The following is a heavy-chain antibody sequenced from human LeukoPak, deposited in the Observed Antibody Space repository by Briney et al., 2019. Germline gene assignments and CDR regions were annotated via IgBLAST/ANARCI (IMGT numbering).Heavy chain of an antibody. J-gene: IGHJ6*02. CDR3: AREWFGEFRYYYYGMDV. CDR1: GYTFTSYG. Sequence: ASVKVSCKASGYTFTSYGISWVRQAPGQGLEWMGWISAYNGNTNYAQKLQGRVTMTTDTSTSTAYMELRSLRSDDTAVYYCAREWFGEFRYYYYGMDVWGQGTTVTVSS. D-gene: IGHD3-10*01. CDR2: ISAYNGNT. V-gene: IGHV1-18*01.